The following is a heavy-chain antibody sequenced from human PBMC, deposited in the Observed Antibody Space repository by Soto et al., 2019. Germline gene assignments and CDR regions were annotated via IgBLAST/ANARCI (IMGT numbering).Heavy chain of an antibody. D-gene: IGHD5-18*01. Sequence: GASVKVSCKASGGTFSSYTISWVRQAPGQGLEWMGRINPNSGGTNYAQKFQGWVTMTRDTSISTAYMELSRLRSDDTAVYYCAREGYIHDWFDPWGQGTLVTVSS. V-gene: IGHV1-2*04. CDR1: GGTFSSYT. CDR3: AREGYIHDWFDP. CDR2: INPNSGGT. J-gene: IGHJ5*02.